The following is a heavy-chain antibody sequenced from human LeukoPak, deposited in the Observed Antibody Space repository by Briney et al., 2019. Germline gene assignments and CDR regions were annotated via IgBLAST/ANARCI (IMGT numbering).Heavy chain of an antibody. Sequence: SSETLSLTCTVSGGSISSGGYYWSWIRQHPGKGLEWIGYIYYSGSTYYNPSLKSRVTISVDTSKNQFSLKLSSVTAADTAVYYCARVPANDGGWFDPWGQGTLVTVSS. V-gene: IGHV4-31*03. CDR2: IYYSGST. CDR3: ARVPANDGGWFDP. J-gene: IGHJ5*02. D-gene: IGHD4-23*01. CDR1: GGSISSGGYY.